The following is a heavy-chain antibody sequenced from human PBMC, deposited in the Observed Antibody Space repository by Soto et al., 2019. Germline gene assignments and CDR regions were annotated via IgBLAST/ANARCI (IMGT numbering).Heavy chain of an antibody. V-gene: IGHV4-30-2*01. J-gene: IGHJ6*02. Sequence: SETLSLTCAVSGGSISSGGYSWSWIRQPPGKGLEWIGYIYHSGSTYYNPSLKSRVTISVDRSKNQFSLKLSSVTAADTAVYYCARHGDTYGMDVWGQGTTVTVSS. CDR2: IYHSGST. CDR3: ARHGDTYGMDV. D-gene: IGHD7-27*01. CDR1: GGSISSGGYS.